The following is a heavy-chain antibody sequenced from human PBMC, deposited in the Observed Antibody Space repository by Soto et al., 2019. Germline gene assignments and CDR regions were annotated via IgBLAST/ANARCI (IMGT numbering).Heavy chain of an antibody. D-gene: IGHD3-3*01. CDR1: GYTFISNY. J-gene: IGHJ4*02. CDR3: AREFLGWQNALDY. V-gene: IGHV1-46*01. Sequence: QVQLVQSGAEVKKPGASVTVSCTASGYTFISNYIHWVRQAPGQRLEWMGIINPRSYRPTYAQQFQGRVTMTSDTYTSSVVMELSSLTSADTDVYYCAREFLGWQNALDYWGQGTLVTVSS. CDR2: INPRSYRP.